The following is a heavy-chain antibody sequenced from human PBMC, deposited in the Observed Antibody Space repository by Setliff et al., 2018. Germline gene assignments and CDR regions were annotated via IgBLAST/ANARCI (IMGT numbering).Heavy chain of an antibody. D-gene: IGHD3-3*01. CDR1: GGSFSGYY. CDR2: INHSGST. J-gene: IGHJ4*02. Sequence: PSETLSLTCAVYGGSFSGYYWSWIRQPPGKGLEWIGEINHSGSTNYNPSLKSRVTISVDTSKNQFSLKLSSVTAADTAVYYCARRTEYYNFWSGYYDYWGQGTLVTV. CDR3: ARRTEYYNFWSGYYDY. V-gene: IGHV4-34*01.